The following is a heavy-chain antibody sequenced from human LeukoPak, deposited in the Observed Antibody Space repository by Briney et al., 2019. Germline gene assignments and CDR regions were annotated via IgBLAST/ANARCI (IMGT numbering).Heavy chain of an antibody. D-gene: IGHD3-22*01. CDR1: GFTFSTYA. Sequence: GGSLRLSCAASGFTFSTYAMTWVRQAPGKGLEWVPTISGGGGSTYYADSVKGRFTISRDNSKNTLYLQMNSLRAEDTAVFYCAKDYYDSSGYYSTTTQPDYWGQGTLVTVSS. CDR2: ISGGGGST. J-gene: IGHJ4*02. CDR3: AKDYYDSSGYYSTTTQPDY. V-gene: IGHV3-23*01.